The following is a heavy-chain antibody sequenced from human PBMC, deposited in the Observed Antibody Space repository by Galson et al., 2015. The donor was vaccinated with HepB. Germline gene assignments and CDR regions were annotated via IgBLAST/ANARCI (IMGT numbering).Heavy chain of an antibody. D-gene: IGHD6-13*01. J-gene: IGHJ3*02. CDR3: VKAQGYSNTWYNAYDS. CDR1: GFSFSINA. CDR2: ISSNGGVT. Sequence: SLRLSCAASGFSFSINAMHWVRQAPGKGLEFVSVISSNGGVTYYADSVKGRFTISRDNSMNTLYLQMSSLRIEDTAMYYCVKAQGYSNTWYNAYDSWGQVTMGTVSS. V-gene: IGHV3-64D*06.